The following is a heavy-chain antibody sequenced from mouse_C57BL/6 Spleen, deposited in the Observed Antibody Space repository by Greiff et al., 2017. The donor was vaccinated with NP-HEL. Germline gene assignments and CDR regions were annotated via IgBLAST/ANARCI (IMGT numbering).Heavy chain of an antibody. CDR1: GYSITSGYY. D-gene: IGHD2-3*01. CDR2: ISYDGSN. CDR3: ARGWSNYWYFDV. Sequence: EVKLQESGPGLVKPSQSLSLTCSVTGYSITSGYYWNWIRQFPGNKLEWMGYISYDGSNNYNPSLKNRISITRDTSKNQFFLKLNSVTTEDTATYYCARGWSNYWYFDVWGTGTTVTVSS. V-gene: IGHV3-6*01. J-gene: IGHJ1*03.